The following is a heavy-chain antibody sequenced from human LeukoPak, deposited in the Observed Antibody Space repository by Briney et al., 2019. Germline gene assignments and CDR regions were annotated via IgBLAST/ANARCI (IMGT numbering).Heavy chain of an antibody. J-gene: IGHJ5*02. CDR3: ARAHDYGASSWFDP. Sequence: GESLKISCKGSGYSFTSYWIGWVRQMPGKGLEWMGIIYPGDSETTDSPSFQGQVTIPANNSISTAYLQWSSLKASDTAMYYCARAHDYGASSWFDPWGQGTLVTVSS. CDR1: GYSFTSYW. D-gene: IGHD4-17*01. CDR2: IYPGDSET. V-gene: IGHV5-51*01.